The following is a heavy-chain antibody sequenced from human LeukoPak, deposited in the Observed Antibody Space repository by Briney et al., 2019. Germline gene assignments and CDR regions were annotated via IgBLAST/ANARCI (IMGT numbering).Heavy chain of an antibody. CDR3: ARGEGLWFDP. D-gene: IGHD3-10*01. V-gene: IGHV4-59*08. CDR2: IYYSGST. CDR1: GGSISSYY. J-gene: IGHJ5*02. Sequence: SETLSLTCTVSGGSISSYYWSWIRQPPGKGLEWIGYIYYSGSTTYNPSLKSRVTISVDTSKNQFSLKLSSVTAADTAAYYCARGEGLWFDPWGQGTLVTVSS.